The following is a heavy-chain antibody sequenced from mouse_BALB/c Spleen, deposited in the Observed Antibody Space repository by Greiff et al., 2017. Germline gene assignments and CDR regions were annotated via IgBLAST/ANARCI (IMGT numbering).Heavy chain of an antibody. CDR3: TRGGNYVFAY. D-gene: IGHD2-1*01. Sequence: LQQPGSELVRPGASVKLSCKASGYTFTSYWMHWVKQRPGQGLEWIGNIYPGSGSTNYDEKFKSKATLTVDTSSSTAYMQLSSLTSEDSAVYYCTRGGNYVFAYWGQGTLVTVSA. V-gene: IGHV1S22*01. CDR1: GYTFTSYW. J-gene: IGHJ3*01. CDR2: IYPGSGST.